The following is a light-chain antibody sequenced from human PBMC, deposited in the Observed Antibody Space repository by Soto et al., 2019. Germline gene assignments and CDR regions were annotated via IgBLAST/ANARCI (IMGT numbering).Light chain of an antibody. CDR2: LAS. Sequence: DVVMTHSPLSLPVTLGQPDSISCRSNHSLLHSNGYNYLDWYLQKPGQSPQLLIYLASNRASGVHDRFSGSGSGKDFTMKIRRVEAEDVAVYYCMQALQTQWTCGLWTKVDLK. J-gene: IGKJ1*01. V-gene: IGKV2-28*01. CDR1: HSLLHSNGYNY. CDR3: MQALQTQWT.